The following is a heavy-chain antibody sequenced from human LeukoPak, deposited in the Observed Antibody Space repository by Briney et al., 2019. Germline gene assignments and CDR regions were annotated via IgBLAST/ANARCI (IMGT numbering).Heavy chain of an antibody. CDR2: ISWNSGSI. Sequence: GGSLRLSCAASGFTFDDYAMHWVRQAPGKGLEWVSGISWNSGSIGYADSVKGRFTISRDNAKNSLYLQMNSLRAEDTALYYCAKDRDYYGIGVDYWGQGTLVTVPS. V-gene: IGHV3-9*01. J-gene: IGHJ4*02. D-gene: IGHD3-22*01. CDR3: AKDRDYYGIGVDY. CDR1: GFTFDDYA.